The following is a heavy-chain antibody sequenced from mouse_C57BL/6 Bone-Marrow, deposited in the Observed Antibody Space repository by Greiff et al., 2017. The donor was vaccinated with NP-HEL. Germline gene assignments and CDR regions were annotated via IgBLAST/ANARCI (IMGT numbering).Heavy chain of an antibody. CDR2: IPPNSGST. CDR1: GYTFTSYW. V-gene: IGHV1-64*01. D-gene: IGHD3-3*01. Sequence: QVQLQQPGAELVKPGASVKLSCKASGYTFTSYWMHWVKQRPGQGLEWIGMIPPNSGSTNYNEKFKSKATLTVDKSSSTAYMQLSSLTSEDSAVYYCARGPRDIDYWGQGTTLTVSS. CDR3: ARGPRDIDY. J-gene: IGHJ2*01.